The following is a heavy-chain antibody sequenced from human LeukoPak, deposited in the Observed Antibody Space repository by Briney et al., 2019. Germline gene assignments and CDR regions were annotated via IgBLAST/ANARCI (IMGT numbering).Heavy chain of an antibody. CDR1: GGSFSGYC. J-gene: IGHJ3*02. CDR2: INHSGST. CDR3: ARGLLDGYTHPAAFDI. Sequence: SETLSLTCAVYGGSFSGYCWSWIRQPPGKGLEWIGEINHSGSTNYNPSLKSRVTISVDTSKNQFSLKLSSVTAADTAVYYCARGLLDGYTHPAAFDIWGQGTMVTVSS. D-gene: IGHD5-24*01. V-gene: IGHV4-34*01.